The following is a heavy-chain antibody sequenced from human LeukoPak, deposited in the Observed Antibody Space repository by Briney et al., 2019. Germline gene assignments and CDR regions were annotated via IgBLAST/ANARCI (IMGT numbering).Heavy chain of an antibody. CDR1: GGSISSGSYY. Sequence: SETLSLTCTVSGGSISSGSYYWSWIRQPAGKGLEWIGRIYTSGSTNYNPSLKSRVTISVDTSKNQFSLKLSSVTAADTAVYYCAATNWNLAQEFDYWGRGTLVTVSS. D-gene: IGHD1-20*01. J-gene: IGHJ4*02. V-gene: IGHV4-61*02. CDR2: IYTSGST. CDR3: AATNWNLAQEFDY.